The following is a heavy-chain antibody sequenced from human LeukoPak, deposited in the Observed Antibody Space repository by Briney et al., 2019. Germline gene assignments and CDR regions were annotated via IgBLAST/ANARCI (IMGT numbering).Heavy chain of an antibody. J-gene: IGHJ4*02. CDR3: ARGVFGESLES. Sequence: ASVKVSCKASGHTFTGYYVYWVRQAPGQGLEWMGWMNPNVGGANFPQKFQGRVAVTSDPAISAAYMELRRLRSDDTAVYYCARGVFGESLESWGQGTLVTVSS. CDR1: GHTFTGYY. V-gene: IGHV1-2*02. CDR2: MNPNVGGA. D-gene: IGHD3-10*02.